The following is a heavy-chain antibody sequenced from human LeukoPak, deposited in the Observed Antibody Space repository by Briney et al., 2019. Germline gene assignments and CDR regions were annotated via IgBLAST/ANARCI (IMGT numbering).Heavy chain of an antibody. CDR2: ISAYNGNT. J-gene: IGHJ4*02. V-gene: IGHV1-18*01. D-gene: IGHD2-21*01. CDR1: GYTFTSYG. CDR3: ARKSDWVTPFDY. Sequence: ASVKVSCKASGYTFTSYGISWVRQAPGQGLEWMGWISAYNGNTNYAQKLQGRVTMTRDTSTSTVYMELSSLRSEDTAVYYCARKSDWVTPFDYWGQGTLVTVSS.